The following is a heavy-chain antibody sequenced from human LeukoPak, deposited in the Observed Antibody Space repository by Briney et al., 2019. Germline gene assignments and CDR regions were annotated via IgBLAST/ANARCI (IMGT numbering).Heavy chain of an antibody. D-gene: IGHD1-14*01. CDR1: GYTFSVYY. Sequence: ASVKVSCKASGYTFSVYYMHRVRQAPGQGLEWMGWINPNSGGTKYAQKFQGWVTMPRDTSISPAYMEVSRLRADDTAVYYCAREEVHHDFDYWGQGTLVTVSS. CDR2: INPNSGGT. CDR3: AREEVHHDFDY. V-gene: IGHV1-2*04. J-gene: IGHJ4*02.